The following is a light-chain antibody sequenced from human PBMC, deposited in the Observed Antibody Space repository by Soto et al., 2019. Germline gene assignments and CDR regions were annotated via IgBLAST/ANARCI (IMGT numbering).Light chain of an antibody. Sequence: SYELTQPPSVSVAPGKTARITCGGNNMGSKSVHWYQQKPGQAPVLVIYYDSDRPSGIPERFSGSNSGNTATLTISRVEAGDEADYYCQVWDSSSDRGVFGGGTKLTVL. CDR2: YDS. CDR1: NMGSKS. CDR3: QVWDSSSDRGV. V-gene: IGLV3-21*04. J-gene: IGLJ2*01.